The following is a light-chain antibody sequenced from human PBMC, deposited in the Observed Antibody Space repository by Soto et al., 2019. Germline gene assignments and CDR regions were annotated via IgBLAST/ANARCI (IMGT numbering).Light chain of an antibody. CDR2: EIN. Sequence: SVLTQPAAVCGYPGQSITISCTGVSSDVGGYKYVSWYQQHPGKAPKVMIYEINKRPSGVSDRFSGSKSGKTASLTISGLQVEDEADYYCSSYTGSNKVFGGGTKVTVL. V-gene: IGLV2-14*01. CDR3: SSYTGSNKV. CDR1: SSDVGGYKY. J-gene: IGLJ2*01.